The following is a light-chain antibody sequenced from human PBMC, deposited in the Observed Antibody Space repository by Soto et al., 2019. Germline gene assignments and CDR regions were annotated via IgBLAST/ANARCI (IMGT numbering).Light chain of an antibody. CDR3: QHYNRYSEA. CDR1: QSISSW. Sequence: DIQMTQSPSTLSASVGDRVTITCLASQSISSWLAWYQQKPGKAPKLLIYKASTLKSGVPSRFSGSGSGTEFTLTISSLQPDDFATYYCQHYNRYSEAFGQGTKVDIK. CDR2: KAS. J-gene: IGKJ1*01. V-gene: IGKV1-5*03.